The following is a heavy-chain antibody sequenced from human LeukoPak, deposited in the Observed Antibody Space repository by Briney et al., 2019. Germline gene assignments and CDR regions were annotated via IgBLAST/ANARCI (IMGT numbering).Heavy chain of an antibody. V-gene: IGHV4-38-2*02. CDR3: ARNPPATAEFYFDY. CDR1: GSSISSSYF. D-gene: IGHD1-14*01. J-gene: IGHJ4*02. Sequence: SETQSLTCTVSGSSISSSYFWGWIRQPPGKRLDWIGSVSHSCSTRYRPTLQSRLTMSLATSKNQFSLKLCSVTAADTAVYFCARNPPATAEFYFDYWGQGTLVTVSS. CDR2: VSHSCST.